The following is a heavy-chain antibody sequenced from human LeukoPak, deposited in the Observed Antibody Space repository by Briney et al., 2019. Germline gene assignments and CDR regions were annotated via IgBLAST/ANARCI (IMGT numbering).Heavy chain of an antibody. V-gene: IGHV3-23*01. CDR1: GFTFSSYA. D-gene: IGHD3-22*01. CDR3: AKDLGRITMIVVVLDAFDI. CDR2: ISGSGGST. Sequence: PGGSLRLSCAASGFTFSSYAMSWVRQAPGKGLEWVSAISGSGGSTYYADSVKGRFTISRDNSKNTLYLQMNSLRAEDTAVYYCAKDLGRITMIVVVLDAFDIWGQGTMVTVSP. J-gene: IGHJ3*02.